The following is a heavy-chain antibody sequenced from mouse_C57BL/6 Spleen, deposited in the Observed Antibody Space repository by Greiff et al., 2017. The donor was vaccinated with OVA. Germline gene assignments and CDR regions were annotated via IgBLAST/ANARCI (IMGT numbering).Heavy chain of an antibody. D-gene: IGHD1-1*01. J-gene: IGHJ2*01. CDR3: ASTVVATGDYFDY. CDR1: GFNIKDYY. CDR2: IDPEDGET. V-gene: IGHV14-2*01. Sequence: EVKLLESGAELVKPGASVKLSCTASGFNIKDYYMHWVKQRTEQGLEWIGRIDPEDGETKYAPKFQGKATITADTSSNTAYLQLSSLTSEDTAVYYCASTVVATGDYFDYWGQGTTLTVSS.